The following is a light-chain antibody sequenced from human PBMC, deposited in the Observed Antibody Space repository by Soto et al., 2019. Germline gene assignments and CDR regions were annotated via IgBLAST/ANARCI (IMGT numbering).Light chain of an antibody. CDR2: KAS. J-gene: IGKJ1*01. CDR3: QQYGSYPWT. Sequence: DIQMTQSPSTLSASVGDRVTITCRARQSISTWLAWYQQKPGEAPKLLIYKASTLESGVPSRFSGSGSGTEFTLTISCLQPDDFATYYCQQYGSYPWTFGQGTKVEIK. CDR1: QSISTW. V-gene: IGKV1-5*03.